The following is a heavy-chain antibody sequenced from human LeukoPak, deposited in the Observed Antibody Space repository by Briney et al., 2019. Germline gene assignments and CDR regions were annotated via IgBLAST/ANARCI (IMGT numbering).Heavy chain of an antibody. V-gene: IGHV3-7*03. CDR1: GFTFSSYW. D-gene: IGHD3-3*01. CDR2: IKQDGSEK. J-gene: IGHJ6*02. CDR3: ARLRFLEWLSHYYYYYGMDV. Sequence: GGSLRLSCAASGFTFSSYWTSWVRQAPGKGLEWVANIKQDGSEKYYVDSVKGRFTISRDSAKNSLYLQMNSLRAEDTAVYYCARLRFLEWLSHYYYYYGMDVWGQGTTVTVSS.